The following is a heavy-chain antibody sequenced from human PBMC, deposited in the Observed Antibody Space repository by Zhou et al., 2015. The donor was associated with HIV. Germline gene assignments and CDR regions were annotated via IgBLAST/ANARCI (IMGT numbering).Heavy chain of an antibody. CDR1: GYVFTSYD. D-gene: IGHD1-26*01. Sequence: QVQLVQSGAEVKKPGASVKVSCKASGYVFTSYDINWVRQATGQGLEWMGWMNPNNGNTGYARKFQGRVTMTRNTSISTAYMELSSLTSDDTAVYYCGKSLSIVPGVTPSYYYGMDVWGQGTTVIVSS. CDR3: GKSLSIVPGVTPSYYYGMDV. CDR2: MNPNNGNT. J-gene: IGHJ6*02. V-gene: IGHV1-8*02.